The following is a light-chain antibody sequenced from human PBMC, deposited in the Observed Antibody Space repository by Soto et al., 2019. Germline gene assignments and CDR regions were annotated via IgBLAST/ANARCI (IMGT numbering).Light chain of an antibody. CDR2: AAS. J-gene: IGKJ3*01. CDR3: QQSYSTPVT. Sequence: DIQMTQSPSSLSASVGDRVTITCRASQSISSYLNWYQQKPGKAPKLLIYAASSLQSGVPSRFSXSXPGXDFTLTISSLQPEDFATYYCQQSYSTPVTFG. CDR1: QSISSY. V-gene: IGKV1-39*01.